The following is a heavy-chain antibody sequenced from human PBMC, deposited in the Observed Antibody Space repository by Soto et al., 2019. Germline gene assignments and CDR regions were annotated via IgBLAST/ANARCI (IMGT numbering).Heavy chain of an antibody. Sequence: PSVKVSCKASGYTFIDYYMHWVRQAPGQGLEWMGRISPRSGGTNYAQKFQGRVTMTWDTSLNTAYMELSSLISEDTAVYYCARPPGYISDWYYFDLWGQGTLVTVSS. CDR3: ARPPGYISDWYYFDL. D-gene: IGHD3-9*01. J-gene: IGHJ4*02. CDR2: ISPRSGGT. CDR1: GYTFIDYY. V-gene: IGHV1-2*02.